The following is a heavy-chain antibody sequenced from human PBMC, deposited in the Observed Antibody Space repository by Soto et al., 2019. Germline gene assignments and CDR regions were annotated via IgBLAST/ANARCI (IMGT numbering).Heavy chain of an antibody. CDR1: GFSLTTGVG. V-gene: IGHV2-5*02. CDR2: VYWDDDK. CDR3: ATLTADF. J-gene: IGHJ4*02. Sequence: KESGPTLVKPTETLTLTCTFSGFSLTTGVGVGWVRQPSGKALEWLALVYWDDDKHYTPSLMSRLTITKDISKGQVVLTMTNMDPVDTATYYCATLTADFWGPGTLVTVSS.